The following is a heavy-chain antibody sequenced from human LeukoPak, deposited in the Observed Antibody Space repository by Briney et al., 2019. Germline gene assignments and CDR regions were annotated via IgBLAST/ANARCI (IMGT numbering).Heavy chain of an antibody. CDR2: ISSNGGST. CDR3: ANSAGYSGYDFDY. CDR1: GFTFSSYA. V-gene: IGHV3-64*01. J-gene: IGHJ4*02. D-gene: IGHD5-12*01. Sequence: GGSLRLSCAASGFTFSSYAMHWVRQAPGKGLEYVSAISSNGGSTYYANSVKGRFTISRDNSKNTLYLQMNSLRAEDTAVYYCANSAGYSGYDFDYWGQGTLVTVSS.